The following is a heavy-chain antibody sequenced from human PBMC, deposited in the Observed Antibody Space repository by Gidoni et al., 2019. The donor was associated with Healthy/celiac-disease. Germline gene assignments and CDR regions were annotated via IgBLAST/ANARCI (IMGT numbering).Heavy chain of an antibody. Sequence: QVQLVQSGAEVKKPGSSVKVSCQASGGTFTSYAISWVRQAPGQGLEWMGGIIPIFGTANYAQKFQGRVTITADESTSTAYMELSSLRSEDTAVYYCARMFGDGYNFYYFDYWGQGTLVTVSS. CDR2: IIPIFGTA. J-gene: IGHJ4*02. V-gene: IGHV1-69*01. D-gene: IGHD5-12*01. CDR1: GGTFTSYA. CDR3: ARMFGDGYNFYYFDY.